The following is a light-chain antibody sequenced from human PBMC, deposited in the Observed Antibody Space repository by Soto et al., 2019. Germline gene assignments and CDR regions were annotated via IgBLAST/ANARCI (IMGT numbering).Light chain of an antibody. CDR1: QSLSSIY. V-gene: IGKV3-20*01. J-gene: IGKJ3*01. CDR3: YQHDKSPFS. Sequence: EVVLTQSPGTLSVSPGERATLSCRASQSLSSIYLAWYQQKPGQAPRLLIYGVSSRATGVPDRFSGRGSGTDFTLTISRLEPEDSAVYYCYQHDKSPFSFGPGTRVDSK. CDR2: GVS.